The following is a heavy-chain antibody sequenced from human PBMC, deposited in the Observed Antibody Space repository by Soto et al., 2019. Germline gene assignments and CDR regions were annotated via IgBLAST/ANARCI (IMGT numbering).Heavy chain of an antibody. J-gene: IGHJ5*02. V-gene: IGHV4-39*01. CDR3: ARCGSDYGDYDNWFDP. CDR2: IYYSGST. D-gene: IGHD4-17*01. Sequence: SETLSLTCTVSGGSISSSSYYWGWIRQPPGKGLEWIGSIYYSGSTYYNPSLKSRVTISVDTSKNQFSLKLSSVTAADTAVYYCARCGSDYGDYDNWFDPWGQGTLVTVSS. CDR1: GGSISSSSYY.